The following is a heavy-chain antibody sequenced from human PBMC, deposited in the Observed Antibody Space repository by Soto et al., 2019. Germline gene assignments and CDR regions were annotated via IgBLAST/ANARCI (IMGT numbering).Heavy chain of an antibody. V-gene: IGHV4-59*08. CDR3: ARHPTVPEYYFDY. CDR2: IYYSGST. J-gene: IGHJ4*02. D-gene: IGHD4-17*01. CDR1: GGSISSYY. Sequence: QVQLQESGPGLVKPSETLSLTCTVSGGSISSYYCSWIRQPPGKGLEWIGYIYYSGSTNYNPSLKRRVTISADTSKNQFSLKLSAVTAADTAVYYCARHPTVPEYYFDYWGQGTLFTVSS.